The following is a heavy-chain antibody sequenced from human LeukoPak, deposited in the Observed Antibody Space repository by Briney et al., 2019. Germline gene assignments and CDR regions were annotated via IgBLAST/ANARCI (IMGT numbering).Heavy chain of an antibody. D-gene: IGHD4-17*01. CDR3: ARDKWSTTVTSYWFDP. V-gene: IGHV1-3*01. Sequence: GASVKVSCKASGYTFTSYAMHWVRQAPGQRLEWMGWINAGNGNTKYSQKFQSRVTITRDTSASTAYMELSSLRSEDTAVYYCARDKWSTTVTSYWFDPWGQGTLVTVSS. J-gene: IGHJ5*02. CDR2: INAGNGNT. CDR1: GYTFTSYA.